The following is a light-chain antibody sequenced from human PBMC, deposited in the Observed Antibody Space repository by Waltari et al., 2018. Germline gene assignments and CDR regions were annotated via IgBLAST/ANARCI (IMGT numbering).Light chain of an antibody. CDR1: QSLLYSSNNKNN. V-gene: IGKV4-1*01. CDR2: WAS. J-gene: IGKJ1*01. Sequence: DIVMTQSPDSLAVSLGERATINCKSSQSLLYSSNNKNNLAWYQQKPGQPPKLLIYWASTRESGVPDRFSGRGSGIHCTLTISSLQAEDVAVYYGQQYYNTPRTFGQGTKVEIK. CDR3: QQYYNTPRT.